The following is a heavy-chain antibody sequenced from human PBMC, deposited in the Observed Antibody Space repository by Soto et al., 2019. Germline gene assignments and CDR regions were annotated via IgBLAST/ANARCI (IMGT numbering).Heavy chain of an antibody. V-gene: IGHV1-69*13. CDR3: ARERRSSSGYYYYYGMDV. CDR2: IIPIFGTA. Sequence: VASVKVSCKASGGTFSSYAISWVRQAPGQGLEWMGGIIPIFGTANYAQKFQGRVTITADESTSTAYMELSSLRSEDTAVYYCARERRSSSGYYYYYGMDVWGQGTTVTVSS. D-gene: IGHD3-22*01. J-gene: IGHJ6*02. CDR1: GGTFSSYA.